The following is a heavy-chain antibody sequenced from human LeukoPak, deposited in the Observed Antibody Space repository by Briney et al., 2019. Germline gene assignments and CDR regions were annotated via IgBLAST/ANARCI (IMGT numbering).Heavy chain of an antibody. D-gene: IGHD1-26*01. CDR3: ARGSGSYSLDY. Sequence: SETLSLTCTVSGGSISSYYWSWIRQPPGKGLEWIGYIYYSGSTNFNPSLKSRVTISVDTSKNQFSLKLSSVTAADTAVYYCARGSGSYSLDYWGQGTLVTVSS. CDR1: GGSISSYY. V-gene: IGHV4-59*01. CDR2: IYYSGST. J-gene: IGHJ4*02.